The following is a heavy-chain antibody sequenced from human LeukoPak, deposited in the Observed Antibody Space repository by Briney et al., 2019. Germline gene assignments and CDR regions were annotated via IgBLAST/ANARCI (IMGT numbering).Heavy chain of an antibody. J-gene: IGHJ6*03. Sequence: PGGSLRLSCAASGFTFSGYAMSWVRQAPGKGLEWVSAISPSADSTFYADSGKGRFTISRDNSKNTLYLQMNSLRAEDTAVYYCARVYRNEEDFWTPNNYMDVWGKGTTVTVSS. CDR1: GFTFSGYA. D-gene: IGHD3/OR15-3a*01. CDR3: ARVYRNEEDFWTPNNYMDV. V-gene: IGHV3-23*01. CDR2: ISPSADST.